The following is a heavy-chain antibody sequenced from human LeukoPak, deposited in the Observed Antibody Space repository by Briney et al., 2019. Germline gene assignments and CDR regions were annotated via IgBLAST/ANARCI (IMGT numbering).Heavy chain of an antibody. CDR1: GGTFSSYA. CDR3: ARGHIVGDHHYYYYYYMDV. J-gene: IGHJ6*03. D-gene: IGHD3-22*01. Sequence: GASVKVSCKASGGTFSSYAISWVRQAPGQGLEWMGGIIPIFGTANYAQKFQGRVTITADESTSTAYMELSSLRSEDTAVYYCARGHIVGDHHYYYYYYMDVWGKGTTVTVSS. V-gene: IGHV1-69*01. CDR2: IIPIFGTA.